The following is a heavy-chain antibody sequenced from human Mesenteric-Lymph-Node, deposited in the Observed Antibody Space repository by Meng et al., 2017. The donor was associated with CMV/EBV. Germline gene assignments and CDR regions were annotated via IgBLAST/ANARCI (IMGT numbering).Heavy chain of an antibody. D-gene: IGHD2-21*01. CDR2: VNPNTGGT. Sequence: ASVKVSCKASGYTFTGYYIHWVRQAPGQGLEWMGWVNPNTGGTNYAQSFQGRVTMTRDTSISTAYMELSRLRSDDTAVYYCARGAIGFDYWGQGTLVTVSS. CDR3: ARGAIGFDY. CDR1: GYTFTGYY. V-gene: IGHV1-2*02. J-gene: IGHJ4*02.